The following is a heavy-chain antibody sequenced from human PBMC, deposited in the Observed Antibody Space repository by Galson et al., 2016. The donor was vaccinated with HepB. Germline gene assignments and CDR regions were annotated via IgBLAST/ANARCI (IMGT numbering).Heavy chain of an antibody. Sequence: SLRLSCAASDVSLSGHWIHWARQVPGEGLVWVARISADGRSTDSADSVRGRFTMSRDNAKNTVFLHLSSLRAEDTAVYYCASAALTTKNRLDSWGQGTRVTVSS. CDR1: DVSLSGHW. V-gene: IGHV3-74*01. CDR2: ISADGRST. D-gene: IGHD4-11*01. CDR3: ASAALTTKNRLDS. J-gene: IGHJ4*02.